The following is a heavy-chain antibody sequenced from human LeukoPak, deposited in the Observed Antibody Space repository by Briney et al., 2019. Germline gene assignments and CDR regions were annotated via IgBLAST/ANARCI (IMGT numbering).Heavy chain of an antibody. Sequence: PGGSLRLSCAASGFTFSDYYMSWIRQAPGKGLEWVSYISSSGSTIYYADSVKGRFTISRDNAKNSLYLQMNSLRAEDTAVYYCTRAPSYYDSSGYYYVGYWGQGTLVTVSS. CDR2: ISSSGSTI. J-gene: IGHJ4*02. D-gene: IGHD3-22*01. CDR1: GFTFSDYY. CDR3: TRAPSYYDSSGYYYVGY. V-gene: IGHV3-11*01.